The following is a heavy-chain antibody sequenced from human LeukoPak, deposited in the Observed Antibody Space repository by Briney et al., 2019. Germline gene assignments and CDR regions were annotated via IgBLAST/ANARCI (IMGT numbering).Heavy chain of an antibody. CDR3: ASGGDSGYSSSWPYYYYYYMDV. Sequence: SETLSLTCAVYGGSFSGYYWSWIRQPPGKGLEWIGEINHSGSTNYNPSLKSRVTISVDTSKNQFSLKLSSVTAADTAVYYCASGGDSGYSSSWPYYYYYYMDVWGKGTTVTVSS. CDR1: GGSFSGYY. CDR2: INHSGST. V-gene: IGHV4-34*01. D-gene: IGHD6-13*01. J-gene: IGHJ6*03.